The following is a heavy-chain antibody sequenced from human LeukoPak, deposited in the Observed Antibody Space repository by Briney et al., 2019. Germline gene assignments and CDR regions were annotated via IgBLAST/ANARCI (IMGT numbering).Heavy chain of an antibody. CDR1: GYTFTGYY. Sequence: GASVKVSCKASGYTFTGYYMHWVRQAPGQGLEWMGWINPNSGGTNYAQKFQGRVTMTRGTSISTAYMELSRLRSDDTAVYYCARSGSYYKNWFDPWGQGTLVTVSS. V-gene: IGHV1-2*02. CDR3: ARSGSYYKNWFDP. CDR2: INPNSGGT. D-gene: IGHD3-10*01. J-gene: IGHJ5*02.